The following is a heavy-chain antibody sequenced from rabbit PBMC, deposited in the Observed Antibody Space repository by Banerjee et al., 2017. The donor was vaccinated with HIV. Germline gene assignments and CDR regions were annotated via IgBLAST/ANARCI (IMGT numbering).Heavy chain of an antibody. J-gene: IGHJ4*01. CDR2: IYPDYGTT. Sequence: QEQLVESGGGLVTLGGSLKLSCKASGIDFSTYGISWVRQAPGKGLEWIAYIYPDYGTTDYATWVNGRFTISLDNAQNTVFLRMTSLTAADTATYFCARDMGYTGYAYALYYFNLWGPGTLVTVS. CDR3: ARDMGYTGYAYALYYFNL. D-gene: IGHD6-1*01. CDR1: GIDFSTYG. V-gene: IGHV1S47*01.